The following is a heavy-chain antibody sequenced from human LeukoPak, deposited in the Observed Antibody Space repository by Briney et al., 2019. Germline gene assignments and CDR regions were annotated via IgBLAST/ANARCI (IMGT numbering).Heavy chain of an antibody. V-gene: IGHV4-59*01. CDR3: ASTPGVAAAGTLWWFDP. CDR1: GGSISSYY. J-gene: IGHJ5*02. Sequence: PSETLSLTCTVSGGSISSYYWSWIRQPPGKGLEWIGYIYYSGGTNYNPSLKSRVTISVDTSKDQVSLRLRSVTAADTAVYYCASTPGVAAAGTLWWFDPWGQGTLVTVSS. CDR2: IYYSGGT. D-gene: IGHD6-13*01.